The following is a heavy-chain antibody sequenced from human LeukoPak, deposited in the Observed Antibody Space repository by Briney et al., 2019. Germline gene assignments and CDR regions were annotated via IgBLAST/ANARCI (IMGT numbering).Heavy chain of an antibody. CDR3: ARGRRDGYRLHYMDV. CDR1: GGSISSSSYY. CDR2: IYYSGST. V-gene: IGHV4-39*01. J-gene: IGHJ6*03. D-gene: IGHD5-24*01. Sequence: RPSETLSLTCTVSGGSISSSSYYWGWIRQPPGKGLEWIGSIYYSGSTYYNPSLKSRVTISVDTSKNQFSLKLSSVTAADTAVYYCARGRRDGYRLHYMDVWGKGTTVTISS.